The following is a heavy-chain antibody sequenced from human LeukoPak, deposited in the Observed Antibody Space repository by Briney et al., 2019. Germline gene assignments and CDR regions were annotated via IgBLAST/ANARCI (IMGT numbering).Heavy chain of an antibody. CDR3: ARFDRFEYGSGSYYNGSPYYYYGMDV. D-gene: IGHD3-10*01. J-gene: IGHJ6*02. V-gene: IGHV1-46*01. Sequence: VASVKVSCKASGYTFTSYYMHWVRQAPGQGLEWMGIINPSGGSTSYAQKFQGRVTMTRDTSTSTVYMELSSLRSEDTAVYYCARFDRFEYGSGSYYNGSPYYYYGMDVWGQGTTVTVSS. CDR1: GYTFTSYY. CDR2: INPSGGST.